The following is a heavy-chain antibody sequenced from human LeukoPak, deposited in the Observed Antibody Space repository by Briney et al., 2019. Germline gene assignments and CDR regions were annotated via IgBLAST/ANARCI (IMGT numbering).Heavy chain of an antibody. V-gene: IGHV1-18*01. J-gene: IGHJ6*03. Sequence: ASVKVSCKASVYTFTSYGISWVQPAPGQGLEWMGWISAYNGNTNDAQTLQGRVTMTTDTSTSTAYMELRSLRSDDTAVYYCARDTGATPAYYYYYMDVWGKGTTVTVSS. CDR1: VYTFTSYG. D-gene: IGHD1-26*01. CDR2: ISAYNGNT. CDR3: ARDTGATPAYYYYYMDV.